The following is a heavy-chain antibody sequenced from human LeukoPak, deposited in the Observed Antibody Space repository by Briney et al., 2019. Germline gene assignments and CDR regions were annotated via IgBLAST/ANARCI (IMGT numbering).Heavy chain of an antibody. D-gene: IGHD3-10*01. CDR2: IKQDGSEK. Sequence: GGSLRLSCAASGFTFSSYWMSWVRQAPGKGLGWVANIKQDGSEKYYVDSVKGRFTISRDNAKNSLYLQMNSLRAEDTAVYYCASPMVRGVIIDYWGQGTLVTVSS. CDR3: ASPMVRGVIIDY. V-gene: IGHV3-7*03. J-gene: IGHJ4*02. CDR1: GFTFSSYW.